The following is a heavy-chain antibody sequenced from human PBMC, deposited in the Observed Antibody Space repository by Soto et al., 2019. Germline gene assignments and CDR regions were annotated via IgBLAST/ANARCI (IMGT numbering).Heavy chain of an antibody. V-gene: IGHV3-48*02. CDR3: ARVYCSGGSCYKYFQH. CDR1: GFTFSSYS. D-gene: IGHD2-15*01. J-gene: IGHJ1*01. CDR2: ISSSSSTI. Sequence: GGSLRLSCAASGFTFSSYSMNWVRQAPGKGLEWVSYISSSSSTIYYADSVKGRFTISRDNAKNSLYLQMNSLRDEDTAVYYCARVYCSGGSCYKYFQHWGQGTLVTVSS.